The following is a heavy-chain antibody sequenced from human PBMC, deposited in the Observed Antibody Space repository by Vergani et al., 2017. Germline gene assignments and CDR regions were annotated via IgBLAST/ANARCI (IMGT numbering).Heavy chain of an antibody. Sequence: QVQLVQSGAEVKKPGASVKVSCKASGYTFTSYGISWVRQAPGQGLEWMGWISAYNGNTNYAQKLQGRVTMTTDTSTSTAYMELRSLRSDDTAVYYCARDLITMVRGVIKKVGAHPGYWGQGTLVTVSS. CDR3: ARDLITMVRGVIKKVGAHPGY. D-gene: IGHD3-10*01. J-gene: IGHJ4*02. V-gene: IGHV1-18*04. CDR2: ISAYNGNT. CDR1: GYTFTSYG.